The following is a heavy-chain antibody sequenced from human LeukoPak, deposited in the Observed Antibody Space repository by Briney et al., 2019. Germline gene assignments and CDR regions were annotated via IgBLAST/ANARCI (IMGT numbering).Heavy chain of an antibody. Sequence: GGSLRLSCAASGFTFSSYWMHWVRQAPGKGLVWVSRINSDGSSTSYADSVKGRFTISRDNAKNTLYLQMNSLRAEDTAVYYCARDPYDSGSYSHFDYWGQGTLVTVSS. D-gene: IGHD3-10*01. CDR3: ARDPYDSGSYSHFDY. CDR1: GFTFSSYW. V-gene: IGHV3-74*01. J-gene: IGHJ4*02. CDR2: INSDGSST.